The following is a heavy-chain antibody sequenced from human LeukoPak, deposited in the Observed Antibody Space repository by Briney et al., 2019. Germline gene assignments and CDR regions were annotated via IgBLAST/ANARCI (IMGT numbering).Heavy chain of an antibody. CDR2: IYYSGST. V-gene: IGHV4-31*11. CDR3: ARDETSSWYYFDY. CDR1: GGSISSSNW. D-gene: IGHD6-13*01. Sequence: SETLSLTCAVSGGSISSSNWGSWIRQHPGKGVEWIGYIYYSGSTYYNPSLKSRVTISVDTSKNQFSLKLSSVTAADTAVYYCARDETSSWYYFDYWGQGTLVTVSS. J-gene: IGHJ4*02.